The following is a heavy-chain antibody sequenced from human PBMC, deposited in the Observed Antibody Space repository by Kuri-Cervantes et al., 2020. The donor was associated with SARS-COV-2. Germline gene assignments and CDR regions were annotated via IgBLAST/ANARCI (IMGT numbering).Heavy chain of an antibody. J-gene: IGHJ4*02. CDR2: LNNDGSST. CDR1: GFTFSSYW. Sequence: GESLKISCAASGFTFSSYWMHWVRQVPGKGLVWVSRLNNDGSSTNYADSVKGRFSVSRDNAENSLSLQTNSLTAGDTAVYYCARDRGYCDGGGCYSTGFSFDYWGQGALVTVSS. D-gene: IGHD2-15*01. CDR3: ARDRGYCDGGGCYSTGFSFDY. V-gene: IGHV3-74*01.